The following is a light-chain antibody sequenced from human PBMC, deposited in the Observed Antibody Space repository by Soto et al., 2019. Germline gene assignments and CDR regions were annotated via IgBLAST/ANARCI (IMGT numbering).Light chain of an antibody. V-gene: IGLV1-44*01. CDR1: SSNIGSNT. CDR3: AAWDDTLNGYV. CDR2: SND. J-gene: IGLJ1*01. Sequence: QSVLTQPPSASGTPGQRVTISCSGSSSNIGSNTANWYQQLPGTAPKLLIYSNDQRPSGVPDRFSGSKSGTSASLVISGLQSEDEADYYCAAWDDTLNGYVFGTGTKVTVL.